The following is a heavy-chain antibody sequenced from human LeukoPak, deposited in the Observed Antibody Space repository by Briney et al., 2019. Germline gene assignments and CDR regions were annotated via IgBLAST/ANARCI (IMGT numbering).Heavy chain of an antibody. D-gene: IGHD3-3*01. J-gene: IGHJ4*02. CDR3: TTDVPVHWSGYSTWYFDY. CDR2: IKSKTDGGTT. CDR1: GFTFSNAW. V-gene: IGHV3-15*01. Sequence: GGSLRLSCAASGFTFSNAWMSWVRQAPGKGLEWVGRIKSKTDGGTTDYAAPVKGRFTISRDDSKNTLYLQMNSLKTEDTAVYYCTTDVPVHWSGYSTWYFDYWGQGTLVTVSS.